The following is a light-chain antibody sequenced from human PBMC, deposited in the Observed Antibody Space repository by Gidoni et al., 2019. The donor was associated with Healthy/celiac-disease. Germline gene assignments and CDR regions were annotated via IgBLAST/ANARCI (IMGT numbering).Light chain of an antibody. Sequence: EIVLTQSPGTLSLSPGERATLPCRASQSVSSSYLAWYQQKPGQAPRLLIYGASGSATGIPDRFSVSGSGTDFTLTISRLEPEDFAVYYCQQYGSSPLTFGGGTKVEIK. V-gene: IGKV3-20*01. J-gene: IGKJ4*01. CDR2: GAS. CDR3: QQYGSSPLT. CDR1: QSVSSSY.